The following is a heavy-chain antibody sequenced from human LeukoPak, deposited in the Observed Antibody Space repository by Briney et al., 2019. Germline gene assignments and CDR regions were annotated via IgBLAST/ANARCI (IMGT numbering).Heavy chain of an antibody. CDR3: ARVHLSDDAFDI. J-gene: IGHJ3*02. V-gene: IGHV3-30*04. CDR1: GFTFSSYA. CDR2: ISYDGSNK. Sequence: PGRSLRLSCAASGFTFSSYAMHWVRQAPGKGLEWVAVISYDGSNKYYADSVKGRFTISRDNSKNTLYLQMNSLRAEDTAVYYCARVHLSDDAFDIWGQGTMVTVSS.